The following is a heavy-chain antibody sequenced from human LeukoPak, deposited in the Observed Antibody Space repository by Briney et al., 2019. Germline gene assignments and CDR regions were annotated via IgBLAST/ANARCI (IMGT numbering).Heavy chain of an antibody. Sequence: ASVKVSCKASGYTFTSYYMHWVRQAPGQGLEWMGIVNPSGGSTNYAQNFQGRVTMTRDTSTSTAYMELRSLRSDDTAVYYCARQYGSGSPYDSDYWGQRTLVTVSS. CDR2: VNPSGGST. CDR3: ARQYGSGSPYDSDY. CDR1: GYTFTSYY. J-gene: IGHJ4*02. D-gene: IGHD3-10*01. V-gene: IGHV1-46*01.